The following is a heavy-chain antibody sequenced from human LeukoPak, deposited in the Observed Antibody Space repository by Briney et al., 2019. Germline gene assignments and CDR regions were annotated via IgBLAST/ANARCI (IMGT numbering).Heavy chain of an antibody. V-gene: IGHV3-7*03. CDR3: AKCRLPSSSWGINWFDP. D-gene: IGHD6-13*01. J-gene: IGHJ5*02. CDR2: LKPGGIEK. CDR1: GLPFKNYW. Sequence: GGPLRLSCEASGLPFKNYWMIGVRRGPGKGREGLANLKPGGIEKYYVDSVKGRFTISRDNSKNTLYLQMNSLGAEDTAVYYWAKCRLPSSSWGINWFDPWGQGILVTVSS.